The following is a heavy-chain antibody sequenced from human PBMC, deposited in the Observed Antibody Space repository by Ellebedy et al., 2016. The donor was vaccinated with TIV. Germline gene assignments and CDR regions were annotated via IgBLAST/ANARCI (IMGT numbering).Heavy chain of an antibody. CDR3: AIWTRSSAWYYFDY. D-gene: IGHD6-19*01. V-gene: IGHV5-10-1*01. Sequence: GESLKISCHGSGYSFTNYWISWVRQMRGKGLEWMGRIDPSDSYTNYSPSFQGHVTISADNSTSTAYQQWSSLKASDTAMYYCAIWTRSSAWYYFDYWGQGTLVTVSS. CDR1: GYSFTNYW. J-gene: IGHJ4*02. CDR2: IDPSDSYT.